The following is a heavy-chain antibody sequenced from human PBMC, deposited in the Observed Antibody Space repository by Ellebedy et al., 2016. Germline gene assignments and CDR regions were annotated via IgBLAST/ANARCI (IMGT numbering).Heavy chain of an antibody. CDR1: SGTISSTSYY. Sequence: SETLSLTCTVSSGTISSTSYYWGWIRQPPGKGLEWIGNIYYSGSSYYTPSLQSRVTISVDPSKNQFSLKMSSVTAADTAIYYCGRAGYSGYDWPYWGQGTLVTVSA. D-gene: IGHD5-12*01. CDR3: GRAGYSGYDWPY. V-gene: IGHV4-39*07. J-gene: IGHJ4*02. CDR2: IYYSGSS.